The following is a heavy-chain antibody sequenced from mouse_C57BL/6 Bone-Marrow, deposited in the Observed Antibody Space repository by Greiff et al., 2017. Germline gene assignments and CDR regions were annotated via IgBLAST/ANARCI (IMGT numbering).Heavy chain of an antibody. CDR2: INPGSGGT. V-gene: IGHV1-54*01. Sequence: QVQLQQSGAELVRPGTSVQVSCKASGYAFTNYLIEWVKQRPGQGLEWIGVINPGSGGTNYNEKFKGKATLTADKSSSTAYLQLSSLTSEDSAVYFCARGEITTVVESPHWYFDVWGTGTTVTVSS. J-gene: IGHJ1*03. CDR1: GYAFTNYL. D-gene: IGHD1-1*01. CDR3: ARGEITTVVESPHWYFDV.